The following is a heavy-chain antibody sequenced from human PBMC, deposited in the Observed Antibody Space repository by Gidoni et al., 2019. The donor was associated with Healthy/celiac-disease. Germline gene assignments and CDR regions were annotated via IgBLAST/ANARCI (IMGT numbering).Heavy chain of an antibody. D-gene: IGHD3-10*01. CDR1: GFTFSSDA. CDR2: ISGSGCST. Sequence: EVQRWESGGGLVQPGGSLRLSCAASGFTFSSDAMSWVSQAPGKGLGLVSAISGSGCSTYYADSVTGRFTISRDNSKNTLYLQMNSLRAEDTAVYYCAKPITMVRGVRAYYFDYWGQGTLVTVSS. CDR3: AKPITMVRGVRAYYFDY. V-gene: IGHV3-23*01. J-gene: IGHJ4*02.